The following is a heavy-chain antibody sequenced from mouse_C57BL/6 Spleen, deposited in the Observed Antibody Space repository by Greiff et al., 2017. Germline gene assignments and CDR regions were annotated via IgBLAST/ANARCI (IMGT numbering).Heavy chain of an antibody. V-gene: IGHV5-17*01. CDR3: ARGPAIAPRAWFAY. Sequence: EVQLVESGGGLVKPGGSLKLSCAASGFTFSDYGMHWVRQAPEKGLEWVAYISSGSSTIYYADTVKGRFTISRDTAKNTLFLQMTSLRSEDTAMYYCARGPAIAPRAWFAYWGQGTLVTVSA. J-gene: IGHJ3*01. CDR1: GFTFSDYG. CDR2: ISSGSSTI. D-gene: IGHD1-2*01.